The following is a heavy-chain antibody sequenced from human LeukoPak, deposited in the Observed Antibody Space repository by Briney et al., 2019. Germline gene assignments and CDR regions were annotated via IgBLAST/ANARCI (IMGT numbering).Heavy chain of an antibody. D-gene: IGHD2-2*02. V-gene: IGHV1-69*13. CDR3: ARIVVVPAAILGYYYGMDV. J-gene: IGHJ6*02. Sequence: SVTVSCKASGGTFSSYAISWVRQAPGQGLEWMGGIIPIFGTANYAQKFQGRVTITADESTSTAYMELSSLRSEDTAVYYCARIVVVPAAILGYYYGMDVWGQGTTVTVSS. CDR2: IIPIFGTA. CDR1: GGTFSSYA.